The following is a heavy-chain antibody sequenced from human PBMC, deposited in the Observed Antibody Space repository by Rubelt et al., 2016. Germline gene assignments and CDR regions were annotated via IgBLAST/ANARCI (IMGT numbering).Heavy chain of an antibody. CDR2: IYYSGST. J-gene: IGHJ4*02. D-gene: IGHD3-3*01. CDR3: AGGITIFGVASGYFDY. Sequence: QVQLQESGPGLVKPSETLSLTCTVSGGSISSYYWSWIRQPPGKGLEWIGYIYYSGSTNYNPSLKSRVTISVDTSKKQFSRKLSSVTAADTAVYYCAGGITIFGVASGYFDYWGQGTLVTVSS. CDR1: GGSISSYY. V-gene: IGHV4-59*01.